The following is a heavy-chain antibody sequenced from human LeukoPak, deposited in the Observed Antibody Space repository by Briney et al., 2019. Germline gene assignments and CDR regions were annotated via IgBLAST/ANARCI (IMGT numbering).Heavy chain of an antibody. CDR1: GFTFSSYA. Sequence: GGSLRLSCAASGFTFSSYAMSWVRQAPGKGLEWVSIISDSGGNAYYAASVKGRFTISSDNSKNTLYLQMNSLRAEDTAVYYCARGGNSFVLDYWGQGTLVTVSS. D-gene: IGHD4-23*01. V-gene: IGHV3-23*01. CDR2: ISDSGGNA. CDR3: ARGGNSFVLDY. J-gene: IGHJ4*02.